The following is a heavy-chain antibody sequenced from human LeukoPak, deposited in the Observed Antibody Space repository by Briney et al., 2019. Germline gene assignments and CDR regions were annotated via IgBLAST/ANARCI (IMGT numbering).Heavy chain of an antibody. CDR1: GGSFSGYY. CDR2: INHSGST. V-gene: IGHV4-34*01. CDR3: ARGLLGLSHYYGMDA. Sequence: PSETLSLTCAVYGGSFSGYYWSWIRQPPGKGLEWIGEINHSGSTNYNPSLKSRVTISVDTSKNQFSLKLSSVTAADTAVYYCARGLLGLSHYYGMDAWGQGTTVTVSS. D-gene: IGHD2-21*01. J-gene: IGHJ6*02.